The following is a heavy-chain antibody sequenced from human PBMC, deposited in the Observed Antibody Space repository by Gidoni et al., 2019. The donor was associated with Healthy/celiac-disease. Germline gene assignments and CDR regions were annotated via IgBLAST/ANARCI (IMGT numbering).Heavy chain of an antibody. V-gene: IGHV3-30-3*01. D-gene: IGHD2-2*02. CDR3: AREGIGYCSSTSCYTQSNYYYYGMDV. CDR2: ISYDGSNK. Sequence: QVQLVESGGGVVQPGRSLRLSCAASGFTFSSYAMHWVRQAPGKGLEWGAVISYDGSNKYYADSVKGRFTISRDNSKNTLYLQMNSLRAEDTAVYYCAREGIGYCSSTSCYTQSNYYYYGMDVWGQGTTVTVSS. CDR1: GFTFSSYA. J-gene: IGHJ6*02.